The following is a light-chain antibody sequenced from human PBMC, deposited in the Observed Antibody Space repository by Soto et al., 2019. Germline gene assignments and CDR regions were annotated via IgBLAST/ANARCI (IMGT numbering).Light chain of an antibody. CDR2: DAS. CDR1: QNINNY. J-gene: IGKJ5*01. Sequence: DIHMTQSPPSLSASLGDRVTITFQASQNINNYLNWYQQKPGRAPKLLIYDASNLEAGVPSRFRGSGSGTDFTFTISRLQPEDIATYYCQQYENLPTFGQGTRLEIK. CDR3: QQYENLPT. V-gene: IGKV1-33*01.